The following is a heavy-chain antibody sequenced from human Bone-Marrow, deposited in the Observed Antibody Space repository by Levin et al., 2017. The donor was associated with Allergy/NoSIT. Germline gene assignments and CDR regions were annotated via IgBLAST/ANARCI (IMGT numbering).Heavy chain of an antibody. V-gene: IGHV4-61*01. D-gene: IGHD5-12*01. CDR1: GGSVSSGSYY. CDR3: ARDLRGGYGYYYMDV. J-gene: IGHJ6*03. CDR2: IYYSGST. Sequence: SETLSLTCTVSGGSVSSGSYYWSWIRQPPGKGLEWIGYIYYSGSTNYNPSLKSRVTISVDTSKNQFSLKLSSVTAADTAVYYCARDLRGGYGYYYMDVWGKGTTVTVSS.